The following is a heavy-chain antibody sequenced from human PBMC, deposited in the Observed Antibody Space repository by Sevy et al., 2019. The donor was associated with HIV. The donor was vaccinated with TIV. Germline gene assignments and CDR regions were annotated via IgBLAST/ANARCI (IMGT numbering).Heavy chain of an antibody. V-gene: IGHV3-30*02. J-gene: IGHJ4*02. Sequence: GGSLRLSCGASGFTFSYSGMHWVRQAPGQGLEWVTFIQYDGNNKYYADSVKGRFTISRDNSKNTLYLQMNSLRSDDTAVYYCAKNTAAVGTGGFDYWGQGTLVTVSS. CDR1: GFTFSYSG. CDR3: AKNTAAVGTGGFDY. D-gene: IGHD6-13*01. CDR2: IQYDGNNK.